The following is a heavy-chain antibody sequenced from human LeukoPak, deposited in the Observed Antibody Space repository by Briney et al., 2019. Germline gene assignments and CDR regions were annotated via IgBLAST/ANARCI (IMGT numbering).Heavy chain of an antibody. D-gene: IGHD2-2*01. J-gene: IGHJ4*02. Sequence: SETLSLTCTVSGGSISSSSYYWGWIRQPPGKGPEWIGFIYNSGNTNYNPSLKSRVTISVDTSKNQFSLKLSSVTAADTVVYYCARGGAGYCSSATCRPFYFDYLGQGTLVTVSS. CDR2: IYNSGNT. CDR3: ARGGAGYCSSATCRPFYFDY. V-gene: IGHV4-61*05. CDR1: GGSISSSSYY.